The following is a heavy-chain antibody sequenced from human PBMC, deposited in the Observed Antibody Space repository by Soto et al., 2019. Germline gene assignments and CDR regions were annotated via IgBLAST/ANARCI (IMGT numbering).Heavy chain of an antibody. Sequence: LRLSCAASGFTFSSYSMNWVRQAPGKGLEWVSYISSSSSTICYADSVKGRFTISRDNAKNSLYLQMNSLRDEDTAVYYCARDQRPHCSSTSCYWVYYYYYGMDVWGQGTTVTVSS. D-gene: IGHD2-2*01. CDR3: ARDQRPHCSSTSCYWVYYYYYGMDV. V-gene: IGHV3-48*02. CDR1: GFTFSSYS. J-gene: IGHJ6*02. CDR2: ISSSSSTI.